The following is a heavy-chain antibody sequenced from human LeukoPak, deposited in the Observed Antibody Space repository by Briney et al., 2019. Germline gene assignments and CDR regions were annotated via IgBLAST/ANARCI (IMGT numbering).Heavy chain of an antibody. CDR3: ARGLGCSGGSCYPNWYYGMDV. J-gene: IGHJ6*02. Sequence: SETLSLTCAVYGGSFSGYYWSWIRRPPGKGLEWIGEINHSGSTNYNPSLKSRVTISVDTSKNQFSLKLSSVTAADTAVYYCARGLGCSGGSCYPNWYYGMDVWGQGTAVTVSS. D-gene: IGHD2-15*01. CDR1: GGSFSGYY. CDR2: INHSGST. V-gene: IGHV4-34*01.